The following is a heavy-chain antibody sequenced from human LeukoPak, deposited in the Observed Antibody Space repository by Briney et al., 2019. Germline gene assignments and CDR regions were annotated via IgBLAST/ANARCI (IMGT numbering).Heavy chain of an antibody. CDR2: INPNSGGT. CDR3: ARDRRLGGDYLESFDY. J-gene: IGHJ4*02. Sequence: ASVKVSCKASGYTFTGYYMHWVRQAPGQGLEWMGWINPNSGGTNYAQKFQGRVTMTRDTSIRTAYMDLSRLTSDDTAVYYCARDRRLGGDYLESFDYWGQGTLVSVSS. D-gene: IGHD4-17*01. V-gene: IGHV1-2*02. CDR1: GYTFTGYY.